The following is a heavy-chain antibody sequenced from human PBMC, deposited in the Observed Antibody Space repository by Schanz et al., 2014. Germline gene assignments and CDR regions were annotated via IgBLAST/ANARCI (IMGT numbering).Heavy chain of an antibody. CDR1: GYTFTSYY. V-gene: IGHV1-46*03. Sequence: QVQLVQSGAEVKKPGASVKVSCEASGYTFTSYYIHWFRQAPGQGLEWMGLINPSVGNTNYAQKFRGIVTMTRDTSTSTVYMELSSLRSEDTAVYFCARGPSTGAFDIWGQGTMVAVSS. CDR2: INPSVGNT. J-gene: IGHJ3*02. CDR3: ARGPSTGAFDI.